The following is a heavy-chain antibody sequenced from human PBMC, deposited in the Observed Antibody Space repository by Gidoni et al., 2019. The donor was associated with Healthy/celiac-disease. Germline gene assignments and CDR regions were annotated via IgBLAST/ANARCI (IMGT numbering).Heavy chain of an antibody. CDR1: GGSISSGSYY. Sequence: QVQLQESGPGLVKPSQTLSLTCTVSGGSISSGSYYWSWIRQPAGKGLEWIGRIYTSGSTNYNPPLKSRVTMSVDTSKNQFSLKLSSVTAADTAVYYCARDGPYYYDSSGYSRMDYWGQGTLVTVSS. CDR2: IYTSGST. V-gene: IGHV4-61*02. CDR3: ARDGPYYYDSSGYSRMDY. D-gene: IGHD3-22*01. J-gene: IGHJ4*02.